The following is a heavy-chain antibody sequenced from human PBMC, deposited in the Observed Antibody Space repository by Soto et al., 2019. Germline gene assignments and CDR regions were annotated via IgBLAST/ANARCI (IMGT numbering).Heavy chain of an antibody. Sequence: SVKVSCKASGGTFSSYAISWVRQAPGQGLEWMGGIIPIFGTANYAQKFQGRVTITADKSTSTAYMELSSLRSEDTAVYYCATARFNYYGSGTTHSYDYWGKGPLVTVSS. V-gene: IGHV1-69*06. J-gene: IGHJ4*02. CDR3: ATARFNYYGSGTTHSYDY. CDR2: IIPIFGTA. D-gene: IGHD3-10*01. CDR1: GGTFSSYA.